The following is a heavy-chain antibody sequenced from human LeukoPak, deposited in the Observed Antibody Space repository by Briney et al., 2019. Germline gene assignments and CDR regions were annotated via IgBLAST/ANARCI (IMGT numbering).Heavy chain of an antibody. V-gene: IGHV4-34*01. CDR3: ARALYSGSYFMYYYYMDV. CDR2: INHSGST. D-gene: IGHD1-26*01. J-gene: IGHJ6*03. Sequence: SETLSLTCTVSGGSISSYYWSWIRQPPGKGLEWIGEINHSGSTNYNPSLKSRVTISVDTSKNQFSLKLSSVTAADTAVYYCARALYSGSYFMYYYYMDVWGKGTTVTVSS. CDR1: GGSISSYY.